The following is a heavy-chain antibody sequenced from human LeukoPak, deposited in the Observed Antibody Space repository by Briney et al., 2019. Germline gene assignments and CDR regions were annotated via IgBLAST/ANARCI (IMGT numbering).Heavy chain of an antibody. CDR3: ARDSYHSSLHLGF. CDR2: IYYSGST. V-gene: IGHV4-59*01. J-gene: IGHJ4*02. CDR1: GGSISCYY. D-gene: IGHD3-22*01. Sequence: SETLSLTCTVSGGSISCYYWSWVRQPPGKGLEWIGYIYYSGSTNYNPSLKSRVTISVDPFKNQFSLKLLSVTAADTAVYYCARDSYHSSLHLGFWGQGTLVTVSS.